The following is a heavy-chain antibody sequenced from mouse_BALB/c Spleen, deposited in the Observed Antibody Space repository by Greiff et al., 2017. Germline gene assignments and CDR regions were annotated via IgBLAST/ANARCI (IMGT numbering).Heavy chain of an antibody. Sequence: EVKLMESGGGLVKPGGSLKLSCAASGFTFSSYAMSWVRQTPEKRLEWVATISSGGSYTYYPDSVKGRFTISRDNAKNTLYLQMSSLRSEDTAMYYCARLGDGGFAYWGQGTLVTVSA. CDR2: ISSGGSYT. J-gene: IGHJ3*01. V-gene: IGHV5-9-3*01. CDR1: GFTFSSYA. D-gene: IGHD4-1*01. CDR3: ARLGDGGFAY.